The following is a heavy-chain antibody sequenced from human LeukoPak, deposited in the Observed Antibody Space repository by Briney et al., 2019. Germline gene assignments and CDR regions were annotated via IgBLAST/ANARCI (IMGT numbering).Heavy chain of an antibody. J-gene: IGHJ6*02. CDR2: ISGSGGST. Sequence: GGSLRLSCAAYGFTFSSYAMSWVRQAPGKGLEWVSAISGSGGSTYYADSVKGRFTISRDNSKNTLYLQMNSLRAEDTAVYYCAKWSMRGTYGMDVWGQGTTVTVSS. CDR3: AKWSMRGTYGMDV. CDR1: GFTFSSYA. V-gene: IGHV3-23*01.